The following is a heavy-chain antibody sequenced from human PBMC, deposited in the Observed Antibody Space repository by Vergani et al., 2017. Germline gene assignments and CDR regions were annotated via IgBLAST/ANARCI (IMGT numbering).Heavy chain of an antibody. CDR2: IRYDGSNK. Sequence: QVQLVESGGGVVQPGGSLRLSCAASGFTFSSYGMHWVRQAPGKGLEWVAFIRYDGSNKYYADPVKGRFTISRDNSKNTLYLQMNSLRAEDTAVYYCAKVVVVVPAGRQGYYGMDVWGQGTTVTVSS. J-gene: IGHJ6*02. CDR1: GFTFSSYG. D-gene: IGHD2-2*01. CDR3: AKVVVVVPAGRQGYYGMDV. V-gene: IGHV3-30*02.